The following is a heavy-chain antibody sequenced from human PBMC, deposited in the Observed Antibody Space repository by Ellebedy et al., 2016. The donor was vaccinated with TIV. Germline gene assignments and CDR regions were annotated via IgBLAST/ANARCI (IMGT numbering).Heavy chain of an antibody. V-gene: IGHV1-2*02. J-gene: IGHJ6*02. CDR2: VNPDSSGT. Sequence: ASVKVSCKTSGYIFTDYYMFWVRQAPGQGLEWLGWVNPDSSGTDSAQKFQGRVTMTRDTSVNTAYMELSRLESDDTAVYYCARVRRGSSGMDVWGQGTTVTV. D-gene: IGHD6-13*01. CDR3: ARVRRGSSGMDV. CDR1: GYIFTDYY.